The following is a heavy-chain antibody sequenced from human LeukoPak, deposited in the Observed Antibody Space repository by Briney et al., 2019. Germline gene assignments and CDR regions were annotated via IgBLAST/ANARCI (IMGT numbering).Heavy chain of an antibody. D-gene: IGHD5-24*01. Sequence: ASVKVSCKASGYTFTSYGFSWVRQAPGRGLEWMGWISAYNGDTNYAQKLQGRVTMTTDTSTSTAYMELRSLRSDDTAMYYCARDSVAMSTIRDFGYWGQGTLVTVFS. V-gene: IGHV1-18*01. CDR1: GYTFTSYG. J-gene: IGHJ4*02. CDR2: ISAYNGDT. CDR3: ARDSVAMSTIRDFGY.